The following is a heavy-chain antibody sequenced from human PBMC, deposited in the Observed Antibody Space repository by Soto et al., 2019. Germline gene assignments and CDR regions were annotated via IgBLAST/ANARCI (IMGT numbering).Heavy chain of an antibody. CDR3: ARTYITDILTGPMENWFDP. CDR2: IDWDDDK. Sequence: SGPTLVNPKQPLTLTCTSSGFSLSTRGMCVSWIHQPPGKALEWLARIDWDDDKYYSTSLKTRLTISKDTSKNQVVLTMTNMDPVDTATYYCARTYITDILTGPMENWFDPWGQGTLVTVSS. D-gene: IGHD3-9*01. CDR1: GFSLSTRGMC. J-gene: IGHJ5*02. V-gene: IGHV2-70*11.